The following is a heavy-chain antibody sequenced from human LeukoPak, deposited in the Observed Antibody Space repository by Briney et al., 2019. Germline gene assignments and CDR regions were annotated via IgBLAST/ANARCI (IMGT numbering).Heavy chain of an antibody. CDR1: GGTFSSYA. CDR2: IIPIFGTA. Sequence: SVKVSCKASGGTFSSYAISWVRQAPGQGLEWMGGIIPIFGTANYAQKFQGRVTITADESTSTAYMELSSLRSEDTAVYYCARVDSSGWYLDYWGQGTLVTVSS. D-gene: IGHD6-19*01. J-gene: IGHJ4*02. V-gene: IGHV1-69*13. CDR3: ARVDSSGWYLDY.